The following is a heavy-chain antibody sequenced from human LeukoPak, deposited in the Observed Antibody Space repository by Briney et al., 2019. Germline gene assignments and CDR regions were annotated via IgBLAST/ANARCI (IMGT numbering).Heavy chain of an antibody. CDR1: GGSISSSNW. Sequence: SGTLSLTCAVSGGSISSSNWWSWVRQPPGKGLEWIGEIYHSGSTNYNPSLKSRVTISVDTSKNQFSLKLSSVTAADTAVYYCARGDELLWFGETGDAFDIWGQGTMVTVSS. J-gene: IGHJ3*02. V-gene: IGHV4-4*02. CDR2: IYHSGST. D-gene: IGHD3-10*01. CDR3: ARGDELLWFGETGDAFDI.